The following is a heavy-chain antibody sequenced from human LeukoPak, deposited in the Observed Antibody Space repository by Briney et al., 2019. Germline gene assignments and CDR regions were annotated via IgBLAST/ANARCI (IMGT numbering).Heavy chain of an antibody. D-gene: IGHD6-19*01. CDR2: IYTSGST. Sequence: SETLSLTCTVSGGSISSYYWSWIRQPAGKGLEWIGRIYTSGSTNYNPSLKSRVTMSVDTSKNQFSLKLSSVTAADTAVYYCARRDSNGWYPSKFDYWGQGTLVTVSS. CDR1: GGSISSYY. J-gene: IGHJ4*02. V-gene: IGHV4-4*07. CDR3: ARRDSNGWYPSKFDY.